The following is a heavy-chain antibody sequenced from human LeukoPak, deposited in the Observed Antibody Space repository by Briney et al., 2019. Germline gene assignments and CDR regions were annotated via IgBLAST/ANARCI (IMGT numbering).Heavy chain of an antibody. Sequence: SETLSLTCAVYGGSFSGYYWSWIRQPPGKGLEWIGEINHSGSTNYNPSLKSRVTISVDTSKNQFSLKLSSVTAADTAVYYCARHYPDTYYYDSSGYYQFDYWGQGTLVTVSS. D-gene: IGHD3-22*01. CDR1: GGSFSGYY. CDR2: INHSGST. CDR3: ARHYPDTYYYDSSGYYQFDY. V-gene: IGHV4-34*01. J-gene: IGHJ4*02.